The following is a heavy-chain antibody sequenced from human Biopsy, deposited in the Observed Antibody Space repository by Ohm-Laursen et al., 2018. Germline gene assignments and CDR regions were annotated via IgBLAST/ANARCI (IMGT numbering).Heavy chain of an antibody. D-gene: IGHD3-16*01. CDR2: IWYDGSNK. J-gene: IGHJ3*01. V-gene: IGHV3-33*06. CDR3: VKDGGQTAPYSFDV. CDR1: GFTFSSYG. Sequence: SLRLSCAASGFTFSSYGMHWVRQAPGKGLEWVAAIWYDGSNKNYADSVKGRFTVSRVNSKNTAYLQMNSLSADDTAIYSCVKDGGQTAPYSFDVWGQGTMVTVSS.